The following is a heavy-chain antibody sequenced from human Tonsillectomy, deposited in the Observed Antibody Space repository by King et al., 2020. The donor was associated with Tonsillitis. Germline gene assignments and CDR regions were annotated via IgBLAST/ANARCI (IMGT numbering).Heavy chain of an antibody. CDR2: IYHSGST. Sequence: QVQLQESGPGLVKPSETLSHTCAVSGYSISSGYYWGWIRQPPGKGLEWIGSIYHSGSTYYNPSLKSRVTISVDTSKNQFSLKLSSVTAADTAVYYCARVEDIVVVVAATTVYFHHWGQGTLVTVSS. V-gene: IGHV4-38-2*01. D-gene: IGHD2-15*01. CDR3: ARVEDIVVVVAATTVYFHH. CDR1: GYSISSGYY. J-gene: IGHJ1*01.